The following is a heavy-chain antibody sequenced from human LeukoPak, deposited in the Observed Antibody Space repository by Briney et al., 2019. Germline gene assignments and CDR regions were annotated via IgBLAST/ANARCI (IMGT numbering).Heavy chain of an antibody. CDR1: GGTFSSYA. Sequence: SVKVSCKASGGTFSSYAISWVRQAPGQGLEWMGGIIPIFGTANYAQKFQGRVTITADESTSTAYMELSSLRSEDTAVYYCATVVPAATNWFDPWGQGTLVTDSS. J-gene: IGHJ5*02. CDR3: ATVVPAATNWFDP. D-gene: IGHD2-2*01. CDR2: IIPIFGTA. V-gene: IGHV1-69*01.